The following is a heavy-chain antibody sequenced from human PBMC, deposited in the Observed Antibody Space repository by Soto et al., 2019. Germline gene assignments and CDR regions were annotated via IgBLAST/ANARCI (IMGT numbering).Heavy chain of an antibody. J-gene: IGHJ6*02. CDR1: GFTFSTYA. D-gene: IGHD3-22*01. CDR3: ARVRRIGSRSHLDFYDYVMDV. V-gene: IGHV4-59*01. CDR2: MYFTGTGST. Sequence: VQLLESGGGLVQPGGSLRLSCAASGFTFSTYAMSWIRQSPGKGLEWVGYMYFTGTGSTNDSPSLKSRVTISVDTSKNQFSLKLTSVTAADTAVYYCARVRRIGSRSHLDFYDYVMDVWGQGTTVTVSS.